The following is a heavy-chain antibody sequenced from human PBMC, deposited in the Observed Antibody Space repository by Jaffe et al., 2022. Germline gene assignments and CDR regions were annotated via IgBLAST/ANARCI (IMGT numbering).Heavy chain of an antibody. CDR2: IRYDGSNK. Sequence: QVQLVESGGGVVQPGGSLRLSCAASGFTFSSYGMHWVRQAPGKGLEWVAFIRYDGSNKYYADSVKGRFTISRDNSKNTLYLQMNSLRAEDTAVYYCAKGESTPVQWYFDLWGRGTLVTVSS. D-gene: IGHD2-2*01. CDR1: GFTFSSYG. CDR3: AKGESTPVQWYFDL. V-gene: IGHV3-30*02. J-gene: IGHJ2*01.